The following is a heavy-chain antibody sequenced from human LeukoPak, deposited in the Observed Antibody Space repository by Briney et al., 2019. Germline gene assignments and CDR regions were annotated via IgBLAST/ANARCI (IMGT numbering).Heavy chain of an antibody. D-gene: IGHD6-13*01. Sequence: SVKVSCKASGGTFSSYAISWVRQAPGQGLEWMGGIIPIFGTANYAQKFQGRVTITAGKSTSTAYMELSSLRSEDTAVYYCARDSKQQLVRNSYYYYMDVWGKGTTVTVSS. J-gene: IGHJ6*03. V-gene: IGHV1-69*06. CDR2: IIPIFGTA. CDR1: GGTFSSYA. CDR3: ARDSKQQLVRNSYYYYMDV.